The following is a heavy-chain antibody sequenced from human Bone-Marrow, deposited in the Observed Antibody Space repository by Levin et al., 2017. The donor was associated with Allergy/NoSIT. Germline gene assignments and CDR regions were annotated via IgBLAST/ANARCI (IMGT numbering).Heavy chain of an antibody. CDR1: GFTFSSYE. CDR2: ISDTGATI. V-gene: IGHV3-48*03. Sequence: AGGSLRLSCAASGFTFSSYEMNWVRQAPGKGLEWVSYISDTGATIFGADSVKGRFTISRDDARNSLYLQMNSLRAEDTAIYYCARDSGHCDTKTCHHFDYWGLGTLVTVSS. CDR3: ARDSGHCDTKTCHHFDY. J-gene: IGHJ4*02. D-gene: IGHD2/OR15-2a*01.